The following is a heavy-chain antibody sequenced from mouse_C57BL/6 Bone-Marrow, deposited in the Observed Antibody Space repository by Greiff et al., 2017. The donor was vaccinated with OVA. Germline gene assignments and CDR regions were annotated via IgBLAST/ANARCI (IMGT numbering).Heavy chain of an antibody. Sequence: EVNVVESGGGLVKPGGSLKLSCAASGFTFSSYAMSWVRQTPEKRLEWVATISDGGSYTYYPDNVKGRFTISRANAKNNLSLQMHHLRSEYPAMLSIARALRWLFFFAYWGQGTLVTVSA. CDR1: GFTFSSYA. V-gene: IGHV5-4*03. CDR3: ARALRWLFFFAY. CDR2: ISDGGSYT. J-gene: IGHJ3*01. D-gene: IGHD2-10*01.